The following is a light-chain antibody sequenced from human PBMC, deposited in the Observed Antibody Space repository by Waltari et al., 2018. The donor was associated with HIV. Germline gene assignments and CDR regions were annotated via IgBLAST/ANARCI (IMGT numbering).Light chain of an antibody. V-gene: IGLV1-47*01. CDR3: AAWDDTLSGQGV. J-gene: IGLJ2*01. Sequence: QSVLTQPPSVSGTPGQRVTISCSGSTSNIGSTYVYWYQQLPETATKLLIYRDNQRPSGVPDRFSGSKSGTSASLAINGLRSEDEADYYCAAWDDTLSGQGVFGGGTKLTVL. CDR2: RDN. CDR1: TSNIGSTY.